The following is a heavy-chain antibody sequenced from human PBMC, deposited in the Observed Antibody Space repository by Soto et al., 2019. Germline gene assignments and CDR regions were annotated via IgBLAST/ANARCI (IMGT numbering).Heavy chain of an antibody. CDR2: IYHSGST. CDR1: GGSISSGGYC. CDR3: AREGYYDSSGYRKFDY. J-gene: IGHJ4*02. Sequence: SETLSLTCAVSGGSISSGGYCWSWIRQPPGKGLEWTAYIYHSGSTYYNPSLKSRVTISVDRSKNQFSLKLSSVTAADTAVYYCAREGYYDSSGYRKFDYWGQGTLVTVSS. D-gene: IGHD3-22*01. V-gene: IGHV4-30-2*01.